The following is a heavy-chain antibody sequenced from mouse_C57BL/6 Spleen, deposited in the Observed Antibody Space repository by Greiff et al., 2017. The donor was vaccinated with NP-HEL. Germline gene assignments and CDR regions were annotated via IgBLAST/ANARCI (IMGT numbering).Heavy chain of an antibody. D-gene: IGHD1-1*01. J-gene: IGHJ1*03. V-gene: IGHV5-4*03. CDR3: ARGGDYYGSSHWYFDV. CDR2: ISDGGSYT. CDR1: GFTFSSYA. Sequence: DVKLVESGGGLVKPGGSLKLSCAASGFTFSSYAMSWVRQTPEKRLEWVATISDGGSYTYYPDNVKGRFTISRDNAKKNLYLQMSHLKSEDTAMYYCARGGDYYGSSHWYFDVWGTGTTVTVSS.